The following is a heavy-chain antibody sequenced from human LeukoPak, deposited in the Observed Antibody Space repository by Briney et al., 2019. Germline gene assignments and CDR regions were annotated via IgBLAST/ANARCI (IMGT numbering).Heavy chain of an antibody. CDR2: IYPGDSDT. CDR1: GYSFTSYW. Sequence: GESLKISCKGSGYSFTSYWIGWGRQMPGKGLEWMGIIYPGDSDTRYSPSFQGQVTISADKSISTAYPQWSSLKASDTAMYYCARFSQQRELAGNWFDPWGQGTLVTVSS. CDR3: ARFSQQRELAGNWFDP. J-gene: IGHJ5*02. V-gene: IGHV5-51*01. D-gene: IGHD1-26*01.